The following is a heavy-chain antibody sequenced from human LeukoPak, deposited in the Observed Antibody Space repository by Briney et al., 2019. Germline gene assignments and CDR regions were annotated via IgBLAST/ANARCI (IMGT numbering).Heavy chain of an antibody. CDR1: GYTFTNYD. V-gene: IGHV1-8*01. D-gene: IGHD6-6*01. CDR3: ARWLVRGSRSSYFDY. J-gene: IGHJ4*02. Sequence: GASVKVSCKASGYTFTNYDFDWVRQATGQGLEWMGWMNPNSGATGYAQKFQGRVTMTRDTSINTAYMELSSLRSEDTAVYYCARWLVRGSRSSYFDYWGQGTLVTVSS. CDR2: MNPNSGAT.